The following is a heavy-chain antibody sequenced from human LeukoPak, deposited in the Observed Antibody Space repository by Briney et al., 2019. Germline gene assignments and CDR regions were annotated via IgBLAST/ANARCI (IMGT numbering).Heavy chain of an antibody. J-gene: IGHJ4*02. V-gene: IGHV3-23*01. Sequence: GGSLRLSCAASGFTFSSYSMNWVRQAPGKGLEWVSAISDRGGGTYYADSVKGRFTISRDNSKNTLYLQMNTLRAEDTAVYYCASSTNYWGQGTLVTVSP. CDR3: ASSTNY. CDR1: GFTFSSYS. CDR2: ISDRGGGT.